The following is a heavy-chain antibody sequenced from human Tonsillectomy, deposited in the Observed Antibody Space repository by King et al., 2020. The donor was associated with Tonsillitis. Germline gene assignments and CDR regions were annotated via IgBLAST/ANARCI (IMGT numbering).Heavy chain of an antibody. Sequence: TLKESGPALVKTTQTLTLTCTFSGFSLSNSGVCFSWIRQPPGKALQWLAVIHWDDDKDYCVSLRTRLAISKDTSNNQVVLTMTNMDPVDTATYYCARTLPYYDFWSGYYFDYWGQGTLVTVSS. D-gene: IGHD3-3*01. V-gene: IGHV2-70*01. CDR3: ARTLPYYDFWSGYYFDY. CDR1: GFSLSNSGVC. CDR2: IHWDDDK. J-gene: IGHJ4*02.